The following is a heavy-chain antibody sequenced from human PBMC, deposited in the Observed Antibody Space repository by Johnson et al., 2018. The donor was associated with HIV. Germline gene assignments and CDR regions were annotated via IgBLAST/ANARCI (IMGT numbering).Heavy chain of an antibody. CDR1: GFTVSSNY. D-gene: IGHD6-6*01. CDR2: IYSGGST. V-gene: IGHV3-66*03. Sequence: EVQLVESGGGLIQPGGSLRLSCAASGFTVSSNYMSWVRQAPGKGLEWVSVIYSGGSTYYADSVKGRCTVSRDNTKNTLYLQMNSLRPEDTAVYYCVKERQLVRSFDIWGQGTMVAVSS. CDR3: VKERQLVRSFDI. J-gene: IGHJ3*02.